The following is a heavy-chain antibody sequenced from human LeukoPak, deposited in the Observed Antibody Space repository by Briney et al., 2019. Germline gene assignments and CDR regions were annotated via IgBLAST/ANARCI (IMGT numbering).Heavy chain of an antibody. Sequence: GGSLRLSCAASGFTFSGSALHWVRQASGKGLEWVGRIRSTANGYATAYAASVKGRFTISRDDSKNTLYLQMNSLRAEDTAVYYCARGGSYLSAFDIWGQGTMVTVSS. D-gene: IGHD1-26*01. CDR3: ARGGSYLSAFDI. CDR2: IRSTANGYAT. J-gene: IGHJ3*02. V-gene: IGHV3-73*01. CDR1: GFTFSGSA.